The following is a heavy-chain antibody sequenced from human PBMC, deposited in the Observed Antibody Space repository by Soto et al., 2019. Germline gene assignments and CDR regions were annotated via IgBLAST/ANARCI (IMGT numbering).Heavy chain of an antibody. CDR3: ARDPDGNFWSGYSPDDYYYGMDV. J-gene: IGHJ6*02. CDR2: ISYDGSNK. Sequence: GGSLRLSCAASGFTFSSYAMHWVRQAPGKGLEWVAVISYDGSNKYYADSVKGRFTISRDNSKNTLYLQMNSLRAEDTAVYYCARDPDGNFWSGYSPDDYYYGMDVWGQGTTVTVSS. D-gene: IGHD3-3*01. V-gene: IGHV3-30-3*01. CDR1: GFTFSSYA.